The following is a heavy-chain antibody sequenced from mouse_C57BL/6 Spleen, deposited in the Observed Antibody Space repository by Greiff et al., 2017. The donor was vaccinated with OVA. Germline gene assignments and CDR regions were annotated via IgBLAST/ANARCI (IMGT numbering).Heavy chain of an antibody. CDR2: ISDGGSYT. Sequence: VHRGGDGGGVGKNGGYLKVYWADCGLTFSRYAMSWVRQTPEKRLEWVASISDGGSYTYYPDNVKGRFTISRDNAKNNLYLQMSHLKSEDTAMYYCARAPITTVVAPYWYFDVWGTGTTVTVSS. V-gene: IGHV5-4*01. CDR1: GLTFSRYA. CDR3: ARAPITTVVAPYWYFDV. D-gene: IGHD1-1*01. J-gene: IGHJ1*03.